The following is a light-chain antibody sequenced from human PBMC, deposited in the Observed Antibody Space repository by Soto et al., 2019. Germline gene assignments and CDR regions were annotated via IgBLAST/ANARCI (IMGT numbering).Light chain of an antibody. V-gene: IGKV3-15*01. CDR1: QSIRTN. CDR3: QQYNNWPLT. CDR2: DTS. Sequence: EIVMTQSPATLSVSPGERATLSCRASQSIRTNLAWYRRKPGQAPSLLIYDTSTRATGIPARFSGSGSGTEFTLTITSLQSEDFAVYWCQQYNNWPLTFGPGTRLEIK. J-gene: IGKJ5*01.